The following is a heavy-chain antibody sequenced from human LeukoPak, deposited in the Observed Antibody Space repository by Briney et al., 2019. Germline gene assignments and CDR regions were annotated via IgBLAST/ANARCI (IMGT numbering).Heavy chain of an antibody. CDR2: IYHSGST. J-gene: IGHJ3*02. Sequence: SETLSLTCTVSGYSISSGYYWGWIRQPPGKGLEWIGSIYHSGSTYYNPSLKSRVTISVDTSKNQFSLKLSSVTAADTAVYYCARDRTLQARDAFDIWGQGTMVTVSS. D-gene: IGHD3-10*01. CDR3: ARDRTLQARDAFDI. V-gene: IGHV4-38-2*02. CDR1: GYSISSGYY.